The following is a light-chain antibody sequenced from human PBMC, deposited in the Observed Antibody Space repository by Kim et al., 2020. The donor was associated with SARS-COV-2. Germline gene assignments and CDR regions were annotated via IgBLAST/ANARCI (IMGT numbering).Light chain of an antibody. CDR2: QDS. J-gene: IGLJ3*02. CDR3: QAWDSSTWV. Sequence: SYELTQPPSVSVSPGQTASITCSGDKLGDKYACWYQQNPGQSPLLVIYQDSKRPSGIPERFSGSNSGNTATLTISGTQAMDEADYYCQAWDSSTWVFGGGTQLTVL. CDR1: KLGDKY. V-gene: IGLV3-1*01.